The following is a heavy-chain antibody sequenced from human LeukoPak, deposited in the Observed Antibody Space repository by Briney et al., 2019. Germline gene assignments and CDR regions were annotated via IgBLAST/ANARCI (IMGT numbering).Heavy chain of an antibody. Sequence: GGSLRLSCAASGFTFTSAWMSWARQAPGKGLEWVGRIKSKTDGGTTDYAAPVKGRFTISRDDSKNTVFLQMNSLKTEDTAFYYCSTEDQRNSWGQGTLVTVSS. D-gene: IGHD1-1*01. CDR3: STEDQRNS. J-gene: IGHJ4*02. CDR1: GFTFTSAW. V-gene: IGHV3-15*01. CDR2: IKSKTDGGTT.